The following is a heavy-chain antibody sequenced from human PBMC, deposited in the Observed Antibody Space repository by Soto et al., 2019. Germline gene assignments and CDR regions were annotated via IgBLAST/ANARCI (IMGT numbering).Heavy chain of an antibody. D-gene: IGHD2-21*01. J-gene: IGHJ4*02. CDR3: AKDAVYNDGLWLMGH. V-gene: IGHV3-23*01. CDR1: GFAFWNLA. Sequence: EVQLLQSGGGLVQPGESLRLSCAASGFAFWNLAMTWVRQAPGKGLECVSGVVGSGETYYADSVKGRFTISRDLSKNTLYLQMNSLRAEDTAVYYCAKDAVYNDGLWLMGHWGQGVLVTVSS. CDR2: VVGSGET.